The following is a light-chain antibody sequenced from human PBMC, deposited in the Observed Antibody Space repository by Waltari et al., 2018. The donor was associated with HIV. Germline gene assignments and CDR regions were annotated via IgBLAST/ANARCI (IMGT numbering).Light chain of an antibody. V-gene: IGKV1-39*01. CDR1: QNIVTY. Sequence: DIQMTQFPSPLSASVGDRVTITCRASQNIVTYLNWYQQKPGKAPNLLIYAGFSLQSGVPSRFSGHRSGTDFTLTISSLQPEDFATYYCQQSYSVPNTFGQGTKVDIK. CDR3: QQSYSVPNT. J-gene: IGKJ2*01. CDR2: AGF.